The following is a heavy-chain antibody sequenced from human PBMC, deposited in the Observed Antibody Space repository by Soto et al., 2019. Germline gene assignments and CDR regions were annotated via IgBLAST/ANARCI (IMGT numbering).Heavy chain of an antibody. CDR2: ISAYNGNT. V-gene: IGHV1-18*04. CDR3: ARTYYYDSSGYPY. CDR1: GYIFTAYS. D-gene: IGHD3-22*01. Sequence: ASVKVSCKASGYIFTAYSMHWVRQAPGQGLEWMGWISAYNGNTNYAQKLQGRVTMTTDTSTSTAYMELRSLRSDDTAVYYCARTYYYDSSGYPYWGQGTLFTVSS. J-gene: IGHJ4*02.